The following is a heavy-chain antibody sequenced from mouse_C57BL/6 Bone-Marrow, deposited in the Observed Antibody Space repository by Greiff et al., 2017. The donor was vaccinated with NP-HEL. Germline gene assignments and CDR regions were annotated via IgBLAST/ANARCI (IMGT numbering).Heavy chain of an antibody. D-gene: IGHD2-1*01. V-gene: IGHV3-6*01. J-gene: IGHJ4*01. Sequence: EVKVEESGPGLVKPSQSLSLTCSVTGYSITSGYYWNWIRQFPGNKLEWMGYISYDGSNNYNPSLKNRISITRDTSKNQFFLKLNSVTTEDTATYYCAREGGNGNYLDYWGQGTSVTVSS. CDR1: GYSITSGYY. CDR3: AREGGNGNYLDY. CDR2: ISYDGSN.